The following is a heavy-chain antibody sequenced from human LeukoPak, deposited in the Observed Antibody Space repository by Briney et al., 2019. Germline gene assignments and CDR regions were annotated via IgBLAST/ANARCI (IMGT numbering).Heavy chain of an antibody. CDR1: GFTFSNYW. CDR3: TRDSDRSLYRIDY. Sequence: PGGSLRLSCAASGFTFSNYWMHWVRQAPGKGLVWVSRINSDGSSTSCADSVKGRFTISRDNAKNTLYLQMSSLRAEDTAVYYCTRDSDRSLYRIDYWGQGGLVTVSS. J-gene: IGHJ4*02. D-gene: IGHD3-10*01. V-gene: IGHV3-74*01. CDR2: INSDGSST.